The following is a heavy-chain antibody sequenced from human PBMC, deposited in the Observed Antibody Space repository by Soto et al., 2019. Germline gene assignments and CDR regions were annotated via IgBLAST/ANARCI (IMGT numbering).Heavy chain of an antibody. CDR1: GYTFTSYA. CDR3: ARAWVVVTAPDY. CDR2: INAGNGNT. V-gene: IGHV1-3*05. J-gene: IGHJ4*02. Sequence: QVQLVQSGAEEKKPGASVKVSCKASGYTFTSYAMHWVRQAPGQRLEWMGWINAGNGNTKYSQKFQGRVTITRDTSASTAYMELSGLRSEDTAVDYCARAWVVVTAPDYWGQGTLVTVSS. D-gene: IGHD2-21*02.